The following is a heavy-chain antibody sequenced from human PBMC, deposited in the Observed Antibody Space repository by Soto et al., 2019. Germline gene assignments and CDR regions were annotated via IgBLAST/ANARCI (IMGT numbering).Heavy chain of an antibody. CDR2: ISSSGSTI. Sequence: GGSLRLSCAASGFTFSDYYMSWIRQAPGKGLEWVSYISSSGSTIYYADSVKGRFTISRDNAKNSLYLQMNSLRAEDTAVYYCARDPGPYYYDSSGYPGLGAYWGQGTLVTVSS. D-gene: IGHD3-22*01. J-gene: IGHJ4*02. CDR1: GFTFSDYY. V-gene: IGHV3-11*01. CDR3: ARDPGPYYYDSSGYPGLGAY.